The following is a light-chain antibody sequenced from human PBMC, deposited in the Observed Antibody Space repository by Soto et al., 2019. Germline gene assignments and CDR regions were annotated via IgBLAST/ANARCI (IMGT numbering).Light chain of an antibody. CDR3: VLYMGSGIRV. CDR2: STN. V-gene: IGLV8-61*01. CDR1: SGSVSTSYY. J-gene: IGLJ3*02. Sequence: QTVVTQEPSFSVSPGGTVTLTCGLSSGSVSTSYYPSWYQQTPGQAPRTLIYSTNTRSSGVPDRFSGSILGNKAALPITGAKADDESDYYCVLYMGSGIRVFGGGTKLTVL.